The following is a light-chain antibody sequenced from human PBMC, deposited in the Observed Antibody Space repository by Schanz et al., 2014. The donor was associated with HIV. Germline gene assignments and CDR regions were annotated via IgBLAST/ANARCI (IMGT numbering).Light chain of an antibody. Sequence: QSVLTQPPSVSAAPGQKVTISCSGSSSNIGNNYVSWYQQLPGTAPKLLIYDNNNRPSGIPDRFSGSKSGTSATLGITGLQTGDEGDYYCGTWDSSLSAGVFGGGTKLTVL. J-gene: IGLJ2*01. CDR2: DNN. V-gene: IGLV1-51*01. CDR1: SSNIGNNY. CDR3: GTWDSSLSAGV.